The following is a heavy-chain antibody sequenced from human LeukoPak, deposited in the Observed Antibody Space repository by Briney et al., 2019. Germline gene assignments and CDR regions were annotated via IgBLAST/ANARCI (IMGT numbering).Heavy chain of an antibody. CDR1: GGTFSSYA. J-gene: IGHJ4*02. D-gene: IGHD4-17*01. V-gene: IGHV1-69*13. CDR3: ARFGGTVNEKHFDY. CDR2: IIPIFGTA. Sequence: ASVKVSCKASGGTFSSYAISWVRQAPGQGLEWMGGIIPIFGTANYAQEFQGRVTITADESTSTAYMELSSLRSDDTAVYYCARFGGTVNEKHFDYWGQGTLVTVSS.